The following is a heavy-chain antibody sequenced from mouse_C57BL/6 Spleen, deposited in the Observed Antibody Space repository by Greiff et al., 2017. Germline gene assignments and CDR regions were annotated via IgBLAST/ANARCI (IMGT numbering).Heavy chain of an antibody. D-gene: IGHD2-1*01. CDR3: ARRGGNYDAMDY. J-gene: IGHJ4*01. CDR2: INPGSGGT. Sequence: VKLQESGAELVRPGTSVKVSCKASGYAFTNYLLEWVKQRPGQGLEWIGVINPGSGGTNYNAKFKGKATLTADKSSSPAYMQLSSLPSEDSAVYFCARRGGNYDAMDYWGQGTSVTVSS. CDR1: GYAFTNYL. V-gene: IGHV1-54*01.